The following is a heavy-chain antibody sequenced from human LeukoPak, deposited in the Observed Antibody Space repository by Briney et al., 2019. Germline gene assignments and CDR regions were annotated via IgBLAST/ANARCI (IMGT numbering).Heavy chain of an antibody. CDR2: IFYSGST. CDR1: GDSMSSYY. J-gene: IGHJ3*02. Sequence: WETLSLTCTVSGDSMSSYYWSWIRQPPVKGLEWIAYIFYSGSTSYNTSLKSRVAISMNTSRNQLSLKLSSVTAADTAVYYCARGPGGGSYSDAFDIWGQGTMVTVSS. V-gene: IGHV4-59*12. D-gene: IGHD1-26*01. CDR3: ARGPGGGSYSDAFDI.